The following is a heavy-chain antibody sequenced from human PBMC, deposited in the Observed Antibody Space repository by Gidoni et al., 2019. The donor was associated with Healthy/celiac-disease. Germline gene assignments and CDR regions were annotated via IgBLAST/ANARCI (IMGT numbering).Heavy chain of an antibody. CDR1: GGPIRSSSYY. D-gene: IGHD1-26*01. Sequence: QLQLQESGPGLVKPSETLSLTCTVSGGPIRSSSYYWGWIRPPPGKGLEWIGSIYYSGSTYYNPSLKSRVTISVDTSKNQFSLKLSSVTAADTAVYYCASPSGSYAYYYGMDVWGQGTTVTVSS. CDR3: ASPSGSYAYYYGMDV. V-gene: IGHV4-39*01. CDR2: IYYSGST. J-gene: IGHJ6*02.